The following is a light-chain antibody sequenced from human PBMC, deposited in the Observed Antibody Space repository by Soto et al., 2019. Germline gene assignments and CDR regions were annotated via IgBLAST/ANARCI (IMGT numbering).Light chain of an antibody. Sequence: EIVLTQSPGTLSLSPGERATLSCRAGQSVSSSYLAWYQQKPGQAPRLLIYGASSRATGIPDRFSGSGSGTDFTLTISRLEPEDFAVYYCQQYGSSHELTFGGGTKVDIK. CDR2: GAS. J-gene: IGKJ4*01. CDR1: QSVSSSY. CDR3: QQYGSSHELT. V-gene: IGKV3-20*01.